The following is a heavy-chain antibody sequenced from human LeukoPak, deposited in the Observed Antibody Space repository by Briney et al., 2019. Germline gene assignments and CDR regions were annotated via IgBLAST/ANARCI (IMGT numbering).Heavy chain of an antibody. Sequence: SETLSLTCTVSGGSITSHYWSWIRQPPGKGLEWIGYIYYSGSTNYNPSLKSRVTISVDTSKNQFSLKLRSVTAADTAVYYCARGLGGHCTGGSCYLFAYWGQGTLVTVSS. CDR2: IYYSGST. D-gene: IGHD2-15*01. V-gene: IGHV4-59*11. CDR3: ARGLGGHCTGGSCYLFAY. CDR1: GGSITSHY. J-gene: IGHJ4*02.